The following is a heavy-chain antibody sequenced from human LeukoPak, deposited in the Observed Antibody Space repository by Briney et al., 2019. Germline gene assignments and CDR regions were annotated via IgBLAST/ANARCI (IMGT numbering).Heavy chain of an antibody. Sequence: ASVKVSCKASGYIFTDYYMHWVRQAPGQELGWMGRINPNSGGTNYAQKFQGRVTMTRDTSISTAYTELSSLRSEDTAVYYCARTYYYDSSGYYGDYWGQGTLVTVSS. CDR3: ARTYYYDSSGYYGDY. J-gene: IGHJ4*02. CDR1: GYIFTDYY. CDR2: INPNSGGT. D-gene: IGHD3-22*01. V-gene: IGHV1/OR15-1*01.